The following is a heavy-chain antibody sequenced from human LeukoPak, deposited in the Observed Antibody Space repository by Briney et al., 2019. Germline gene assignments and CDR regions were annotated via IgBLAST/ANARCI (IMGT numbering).Heavy chain of an antibody. CDR3: AREGARVEATTWYDY. J-gene: IGHJ4*02. CDR2: ISGSGGST. CDR1: GFTFSSYA. V-gene: IGHV3-23*01. D-gene: IGHD1-26*01. Sequence: GGSLRLSCAASGFTFSSYAMSWVRQAPGKGLEWVSAISGSGGSTYYADSVKGRFTISRDNSKNTLYLQMNSLRAEDTAVYYCAREGARVEATTWYDYWGQGTLVTVSS.